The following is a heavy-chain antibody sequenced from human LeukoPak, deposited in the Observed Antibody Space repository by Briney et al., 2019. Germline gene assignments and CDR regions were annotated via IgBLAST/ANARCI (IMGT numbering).Heavy chain of an antibody. CDR2: IYTSGST. J-gene: IGHJ4*02. CDR3: ARTIGGGYDYDY. Sequence: SQTLSLTCTVSGGSISSGSYYCSWIRQPAGKGLEWIGRIYTSGSTNYNPSLRSRVTISVDTSKNQFSLKLSSVTAADTAVYYCARTIGGGYDYDYWGQGTLVTVSS. D-gene: IGHD5-12*01. CDR1: GGSISSGSYY. V-gene: IGHV4-61*02.